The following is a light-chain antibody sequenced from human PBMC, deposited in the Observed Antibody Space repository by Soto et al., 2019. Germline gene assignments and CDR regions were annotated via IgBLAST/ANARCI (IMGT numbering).Light chain of an antibody. J-gene: IGKJ2*01. V-gene: IGKV1-5*01. CDR2: DAS. CDR1: QSIRNW. Sequence: DIQMTQFPSTLSASVGDRVTITCRASQSIRNWLAWYQQKPGKAPKLLIYDASTLERWVPSRFSGIGSGTEFTLSISSLQPDDFATYYCQQYDSSSGYSFGQGTKLEIK. CDR3: QQYDSSSGYS.